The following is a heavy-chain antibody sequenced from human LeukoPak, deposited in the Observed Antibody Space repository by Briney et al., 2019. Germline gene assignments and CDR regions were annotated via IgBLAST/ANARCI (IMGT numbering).Heavy chain of an antibody. CDR3: ARQAGVNDFWSYYYYMDV. CDR2: IYHSGST. Sequence: SETLSLTCTVSGGSFSSYYWSWIRQPPGKGLEWIGYIYHSGSTYYNPSLKSRVTISVDRSKNQFSLKLSSVTAADTAVYYCARQAGVNDFWSYYYYMDVWGKGTTVTVSS. J-gene: IGHJ6*03. CDR1: GGSFSSYY. V-gene: IGHV4-59*12. D-gene: IGHD3-3*01.